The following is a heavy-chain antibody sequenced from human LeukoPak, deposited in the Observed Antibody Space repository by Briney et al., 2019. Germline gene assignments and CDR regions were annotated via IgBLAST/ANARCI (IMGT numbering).Heavy chain of an antibody. CDR2: ISSSSSII. Sequence: GGSLRLSCAASGFTFSSYSMTWVRQAAGKGLEWISYISSSSSIIYYSDSVKGRFTISIDNAQSLMYLQMNSLRAEDTAVYYCAREGDSSGYYHDYWGQGTLVTVPS. D-gene: IGHD3-22*01. CDR1: GFTFSSYS. CDR3: AREGDSSGYYHDY. V-gene: IGHV3-48*01. J-gene: IGHJ4*02.